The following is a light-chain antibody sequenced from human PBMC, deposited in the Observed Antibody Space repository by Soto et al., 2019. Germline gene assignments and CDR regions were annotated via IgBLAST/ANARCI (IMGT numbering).Light chain of an antibody. Sequence: IVLTQSPAALSESLGERVTLSCRASQSVSANLAWYQQRPGQAPRLLIYGISNRAPDTPDRFSGSGSGTEFTLTISSLQSDDSAVHYCQQYNIWPPMLTLVARTKVDIK. CDR1: QSVSAN. J-gene: IGKJ4*01. V-gene: IGKV3-15*01. CDR2: GIS. CDR3: QQYNIWPPMLT.